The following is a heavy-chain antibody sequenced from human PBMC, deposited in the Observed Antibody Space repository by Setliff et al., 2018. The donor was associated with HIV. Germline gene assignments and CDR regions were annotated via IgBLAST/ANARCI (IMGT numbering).Heavy chain of an antibody. Sequence: GGSLRLSCAASGFTFSSYTMNWVRQAPGKGLEWVSSISSSSSYINYADSVRGRFTISRDNAKNSLYLQMNSLRAEDTAVYYCVRRFLTVHRDVWGKGTTVTVSS. J-gene: IGHJ6*03. V-gene: IGHV3-21*01. D-gene: IGHD3-9*01. CDR1: GFTFSSYT. CDR2: ISSSSSYI. CDR3: VRRFLTVHRDV.